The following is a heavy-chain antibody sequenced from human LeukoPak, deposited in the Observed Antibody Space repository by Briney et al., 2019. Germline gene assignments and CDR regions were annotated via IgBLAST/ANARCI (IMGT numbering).Heavy chain of an antibody. D-gene: IGHD1-26*01. CDR1: GGSISSSSYY. V-gene: IGHV4-39*01. CDR2: TYYSGST. J-gene: IGHJ3*02. CDR3: ASSIVGAGGAFDI. Sequence: PSETLSLTCTVSGGSISSSSYYWGWIRQPPGKGLEWIGNTYYSGSTYYNPSLKSRVSISVDTSKHQFSLSLSSVTAADTAVYYCASSIVGAGGAFDIWGQGTMVTVSS.